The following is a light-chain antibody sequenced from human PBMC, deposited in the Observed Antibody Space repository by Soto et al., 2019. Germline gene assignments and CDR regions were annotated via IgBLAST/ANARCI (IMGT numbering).Light chain of an antibody. Sequence: ILMTQSPVTLSVSPGDSATLSCRASQSIGSNLAWYQQKPGQAPRLLIYAASTRVTGLPGRFSGRGSGTEFTLTICGLESEDFAIYYCQHYTNWPQITFGQGTRLEIK. J-gene: IGKJ5*01. CDR1: QSIGSN. V-gene: IGKV3-15*01. CDR2: AAS. CDR3: QHYTNWPQIT.